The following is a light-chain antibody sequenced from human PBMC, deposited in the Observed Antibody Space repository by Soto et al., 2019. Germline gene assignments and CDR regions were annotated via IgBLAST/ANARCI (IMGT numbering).Light chain of an antibody. CDR3: QQYNNWPGWA. Sequence: EIVMTQSPATLSVSPGERVTLSCRASQSISNNLSGYQQKPGQAPSLLIYGASTRATGIPARFSGSGSGTEFTLTISSLQFEDFAIYYCQQYNNWPGWAFGQGTKVEIK. V-gene: IGKV3-15*01. CDR2: GAS. CDR1: QSISNN. J-gene: IGKJ1*01.